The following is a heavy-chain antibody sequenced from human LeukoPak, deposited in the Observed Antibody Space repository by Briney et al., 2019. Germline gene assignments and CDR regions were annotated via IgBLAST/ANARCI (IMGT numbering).Heavy chain of an antibody. D-gene: IGHD7-27*01. V-gene: IGHV1-69*04. CDR3: ARVGAAGDGY. CDR1: GYTFTSYG. Sequence: ASVKVSCKASGYTFTSYGISWVRQAPGQGLEWMGRIIPILGIANYAQKFQGRVTITADKSTSTAYMELSSLRSEDTAVYYCARVGAAGDGYWGQGTLVTVSS. J-gene: IGHJ4*02. CDR2: IIPILGIA.